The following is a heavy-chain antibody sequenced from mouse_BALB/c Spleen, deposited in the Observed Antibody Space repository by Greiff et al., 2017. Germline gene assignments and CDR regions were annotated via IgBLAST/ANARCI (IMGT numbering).Heavy chain of an antibody. V-gene: IGHV1S81*02. Sequence: QVQLQQSGAELVKPGASVKLSCKASGYTFTSYWMHWVKQRPGQGLEWIGEINPSNGRTNYNEKFKSKATLTVDKSSSTAYMQLSSLTSEDSAVYYCAKRGPYAMDYWGQGTSVTVSS. J-gene: IGHJ4*01. CDR3: AKRGPYAMDY. CDR2: INPSNGRT. CDR1: GYTFTSYW.